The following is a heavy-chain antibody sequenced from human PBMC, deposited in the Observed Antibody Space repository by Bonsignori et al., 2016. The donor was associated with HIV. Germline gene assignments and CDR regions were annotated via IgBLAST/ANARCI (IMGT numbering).Heavy chain of an antibody. V-gene: IGHV3-33*06. J-gene: IGHJ4*02. D-gene: IGHD5-18*01. Sequence: VRQAPGKGLEWVAVIWYDGSNKYYADSVKGRFTISRDNSKNTLYLQMNSLRAEDTAVYYCAKEDEGYSYVPNYFDYWGQGTLVTVSS. CDR2: IWYDGSNK. CDR3: AKEDEGYSYVPNYFDY.